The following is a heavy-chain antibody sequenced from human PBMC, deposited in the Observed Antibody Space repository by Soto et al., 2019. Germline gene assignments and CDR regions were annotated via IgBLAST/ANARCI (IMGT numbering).Heavy chain of an antibody. CDR3: ARGTPKYYDFWSGYPENYYYYGMDV. CDR2: IIPIFGTA. J-gene: IGHJ6*02. D-gene: IGHD3-3*01. V-gene: IGHV1-69*13. Sequence: SVKVCCKASGGTFSSYAISWVRQAPGQGLEWMGGIIPIFGTANYAQKFQGRVTITADESTSTAYMELSSLRSEDTAVYYCARGTPKYYDFWSGYPENYYYYGMDVWGQGTTVTVSS. CDR1: GGTFSSYA.